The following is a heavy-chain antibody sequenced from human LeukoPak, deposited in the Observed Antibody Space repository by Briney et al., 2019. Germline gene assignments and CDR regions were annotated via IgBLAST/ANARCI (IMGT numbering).Heavy chain of an antibody. CDR2: IIPIFGTA. CDR1: GGTSSSYA. J-gene: IGHJ5*02. Sequence: GASVKVSCKXSGGTSSSYAISWVRQAPGQGLEWMGGIIPIFGTANYAQKFQGRVTITADESTSTAYMELSSLRSEDTAVYYCARDRGPTRYDDSYLNWFDPWGQGTLVTVSS. CDR3: ARDRGPTRYDDSYLNWFDP. V-gene: IGHV1-69*13. D-gene: IGHD4-17*01.